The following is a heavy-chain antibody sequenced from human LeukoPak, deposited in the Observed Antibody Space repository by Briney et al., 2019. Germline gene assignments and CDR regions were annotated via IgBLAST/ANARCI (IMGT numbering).Heavy chain of an antibody. J-gene: IGHJ5*02. CDR1: GGTFSSYA. CDR2: IIPILGIA. D-gene: IGHD3-22*01. V-gene: IGHV1-69*04. Sequence: SVKVSCKASGGTFSSYAISWVRQAPGQGLEWMGRIIPILGIANYAQKFQGRVTITADKSTSTAYMELSSLRSEDTAVYYCARDHYYDSSGLVWFDPWGQGTLVTVSS. CDR3: ARDHYYDSSGLVWFDP.